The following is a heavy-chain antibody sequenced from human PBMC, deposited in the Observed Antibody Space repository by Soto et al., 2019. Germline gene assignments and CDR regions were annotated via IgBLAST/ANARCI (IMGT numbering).Heavy chain of an antibody. Sequence: SQTLSLTCAISGDSVSSNSAAWNWIRQSPSRGLEWLGRTYYRSKWYNDYAVSVKSRITINPDTSKNQFSLQLNSVTPEDTAVYYCARDGPAVVNPEANAFDIWGQGTMVTVSS. CDR2: TYYRSKWYN. CDR3: ARDGPAVVNPEANAFDI. CDR1: GDSVSSNSAA. V-gene: IGHV6-1*01. J-gene: IGHJ3*02. D-gene: IGHD2-15*01.